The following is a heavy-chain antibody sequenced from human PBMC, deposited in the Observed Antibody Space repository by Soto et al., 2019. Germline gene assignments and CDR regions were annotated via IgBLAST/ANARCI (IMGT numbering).Heavy chain of an antibody. CDR2: IIPISGTT. D-gene: IGHD2-8*01. CDR1: GDVFRSYG. J-gene: IGHJ6*02. CDR3: ARVRCFNGLCHTADYGMDV. Sequence: VASVKVSCKASGDVFRSYGINWVRQAPGQGLEWRGGIIPISGTTNYAQKFQGRVAITADESTDTVYMELSRLRSEDTAVYFCARVRCFNGLCHTADYGMDVWGQGTTVTVSS. V-gene: IGHV1-69*13.